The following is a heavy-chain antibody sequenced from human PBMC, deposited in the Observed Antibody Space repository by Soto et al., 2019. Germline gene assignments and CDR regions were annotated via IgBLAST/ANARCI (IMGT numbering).Heavy chain of an antibody. V-gene: IGHV1-18*01. CDR3: ASLTMSQDALDI. CDR2: ISAYNGKT. CDR1: GYTFTSYG. D-gene: IGHD3-10*02. Sequence: QVQLEQSGAAVKKPGASVKVSFKASGYTFTSYGISWVRQAPGQGLEWMGWISAYNGKTNYAQKLQGRVTMTTDTSASTAYMDLRSLISDDKAVYYCASLTMSQDALDIWGQWTAVTVSS. J-gene: IGHJ3*02.